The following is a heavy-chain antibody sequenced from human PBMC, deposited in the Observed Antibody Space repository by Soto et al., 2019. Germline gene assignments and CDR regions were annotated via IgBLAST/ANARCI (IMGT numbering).Heavy chain of an antibody. V-gene: IGHV3-48*02. CDR2: ISSSSSTI. CDR3: ARGGRLGDQYYYYYYGMDV. CDR1: GFTFSSYS. J-gene: IGHJ6*02. D-gene: IGHD3-16*01. Sequence: GGSLRLSCAASGFTFSSYSMNWVRQAPGKGLEWVSYISSSSSTIYYADSVKGRFTISRDNAKNSLYLQMNSLRDEDTAVYYCARGGRLGDQYYYYYYGMDVWGQGTTVTVSS.